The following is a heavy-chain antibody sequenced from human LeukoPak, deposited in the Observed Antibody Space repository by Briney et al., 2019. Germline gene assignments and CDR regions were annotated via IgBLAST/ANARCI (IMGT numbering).Heavy chain of an antibody. CDR2: ISTRSTYI. CDR1: GFTFSTYS. CDR3: AKLAKYFYGSETYYFFEH. V-gene: IGHV3-21*01. D-gene: IGHD3-10*01. Sequence: GGSLRLSCAASGFTFSTYSMKWVRQAPGKGLEWVSCISTRSTYIYYADSVKGRFTISRDNAKNSLYLQMNSLRVEDTAVYYCAKLAKYFYGSETYYFFEHWGQGTPVTASS. J-gene: IGHJ4*02.